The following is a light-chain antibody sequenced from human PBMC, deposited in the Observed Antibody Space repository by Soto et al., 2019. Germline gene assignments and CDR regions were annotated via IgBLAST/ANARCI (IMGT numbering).Light chain of an antibody. J-gene: IGLJ1*01. CDR2: DVS. V-gene: IGLV2-14*01. CDR3: SSYTSSSPYV. Sequence: QSALTQPASVSGSPGQSITISCTGTSSDVGGYNYVSWYQQHPGKAPKLMIYDVSNRPSGVSNRFSGSKSGNTASLTISGLQAEEEADYYCSSYTSSSPYVFGTGTKVPVL. CDR1: SSDVGGYNY.